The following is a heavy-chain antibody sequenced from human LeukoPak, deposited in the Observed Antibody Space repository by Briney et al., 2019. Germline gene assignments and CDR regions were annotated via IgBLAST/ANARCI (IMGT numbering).Heavy chain of an antibody. CDR2: IYYSGST. Sequence: SETLSLTCTVSGGSISSSRYYWGWIRQPPGKGLEWIGSIYYSGSTYYNPSLKSRVTISVDTSKKQFSLKVGSVTAADTAMYYCAITAIDLGRSLDYWGQGTLVTVSS. CDR1: GGSISSSRYY. CDR3: AITAIDLGRSLDY. V-gene: IGHV4-39*01. J-gene: IGHJ4*02. D-gene: IGHD3-9*01.